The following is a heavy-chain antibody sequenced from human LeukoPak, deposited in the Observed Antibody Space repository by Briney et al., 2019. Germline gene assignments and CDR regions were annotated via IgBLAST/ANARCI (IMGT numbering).Heavy chain of an antibody. V-gene: IGHV3-30*02. D-gene: IGHD2-2*01. J-gene: IGHJ4*02. CDR2: IRYDGSNK. Sequence: PGGSLRLSCAASGFTFSSYGMYWVRQAPGKGLEWVAFIRYDGSNKYYADSVKGRFTISRDNSKNTLYLQMNNLRAEDTAVYYCANDDCSSTSCLDYWGQGTLVTVSS. CDR3: ANDDCSSTSCLDY. CDR1: GFTFSSYG.